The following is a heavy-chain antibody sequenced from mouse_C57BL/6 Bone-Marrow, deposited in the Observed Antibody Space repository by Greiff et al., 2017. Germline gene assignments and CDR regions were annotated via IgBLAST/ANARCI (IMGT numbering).Heavy chain of an antibody. J-gene: IGHJ1*03. D-gene: IGHD2-5*01. CDR3: AGGDIDSNYWYFDV. CDR2: ISPASGST. CDR1: GYTFTSYW. V-gene: IGHV1-55*01. Sequence: QVQLKQPGAELVKPGASVKMSCKASGYTFTSYWITWVKQRPGQGLEWIGDISPASGSTNYNEKFKSKATLTVDTSSSTAYMQLSSLTSEDSAVYYCAGGDIDSNYWYFDVWGTGTTVTVSS.